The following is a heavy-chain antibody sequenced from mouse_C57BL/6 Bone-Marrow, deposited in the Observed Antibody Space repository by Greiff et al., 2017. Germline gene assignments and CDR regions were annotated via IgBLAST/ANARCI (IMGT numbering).Heavy chain of an antibody. CDR2: IYPGGGYT. V-gene: IGHV1-63*01. CDR1: GYTFTNYW. J-gene: IGHJ1*03. D-gene: IGHD2-3*01. Sequence: VQGVESGAELVRPGTSVKMSCKASGYTFTNYWIGWAKQRPGHGLEWIGDIYPGGGYTNYNEKFKGKATLTADKSSSTAYMQFSSLTSEDSAIYYCARGLLQYFDVWGTGTTVTVSS. CDR3: ARGLLQYFDV.